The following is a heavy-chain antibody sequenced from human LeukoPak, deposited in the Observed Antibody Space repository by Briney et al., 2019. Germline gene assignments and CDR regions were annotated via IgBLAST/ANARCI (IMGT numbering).Heavy chain of an antibody. CDR2: ISSSSSSTYR. J-gene: IGHJ6*03. V-gene: IGHV3-21*06. D-gene: IGHD2-8*01. CDR3: MRDGVLGRHYYSYMDV. CDR1: GFTFSDYS. Sequence: GGSLRLSCADSGFTFSDYSRNWVRQSPGKGLEWVSSISSSSSSTYRYYADSVKGRFTISRDNAKNSLYLQMSSLRAEDTAVYYCMRDGVLGRHYYSYMDVWGKGTTITVSS.